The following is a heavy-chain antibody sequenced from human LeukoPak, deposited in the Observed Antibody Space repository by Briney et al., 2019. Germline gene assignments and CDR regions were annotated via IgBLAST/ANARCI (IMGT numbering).Heavy chain of an antibody. CDR3: ARGNDFWSGYLPAAYYYYYYMDV. CDR1: GYTFTSYG. D-gene: IGHD3-3*01. J-gene: IGHJ6*03. CDR2: IIPIFGTA. Sequence: ASVKVSCKASGYTFTSYGISWVRQAPGQGLEWMGGIIPIFGTANYAQKFQGRVTITADKSTSTAYMELSSLRSEDTAVYYCARGNDFWSGYLPAAYYYYYYMDVWGKGTTVTVSS. V-gene: IGHV1-69*06.